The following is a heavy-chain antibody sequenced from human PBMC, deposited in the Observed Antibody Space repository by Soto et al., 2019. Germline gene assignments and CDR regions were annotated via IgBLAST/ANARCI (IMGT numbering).Heavy chain of an antibody. CDR3: AKDKPGTTSFDY. D-gene: IGHD1-1*01. J-gene: IGHJ4*02. CDR1: GFTISSYA. CDR2: ISDRGDTT. Sequence: GGSLRLSCAASGFTISSYAMYWVRQAPGKGLEWVSAISDRGDTTHYADSVKGRFTISRDTSKNTLYLQLNTLRADDTAVYYCAKDKPGTTSFDYWGQGTLVTVSS. V-gene: IGHV3-23*01.